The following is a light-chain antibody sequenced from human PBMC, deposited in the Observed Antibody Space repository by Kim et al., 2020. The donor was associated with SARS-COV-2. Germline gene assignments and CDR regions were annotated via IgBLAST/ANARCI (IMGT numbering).Light chain of an antibody. CDR1: QSISSIH. J-gene: IGKJ1*01. Sequence: SPGENAALTCRAGQSISSIHVAWYQQKRGRAPRLIIYAISNRATDIPDRFSGSGAGTDFTLTISRLEPEDFAVYYCQQYADSPPTFGQGTKVDIK. V-gene: IGKV3-20*01. CDR2: AIS. CDR3: QQYADSPPT.